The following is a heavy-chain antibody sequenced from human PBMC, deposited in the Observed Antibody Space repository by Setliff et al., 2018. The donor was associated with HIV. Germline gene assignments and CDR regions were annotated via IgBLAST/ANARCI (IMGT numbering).Heavy chain of an antibody. CDR2: MNPNTGVS. D-gene: IGHD2-15*01. J-gene: IGHJ4*01. CDR3: ARVGSYWTQFDY. CDR1: GHTFTNVD. V-gene: IGHV1-8*01. Sequence: ASVKVSCKASGHTFTNVDIHWLRRATGQGLEWMGWMNPNTGVSGYAQKFQGRVSMTRNTSISTAYMELSSLRSEDTAVYYCARVGSYWTQFDYWGQGTLVTVSS.